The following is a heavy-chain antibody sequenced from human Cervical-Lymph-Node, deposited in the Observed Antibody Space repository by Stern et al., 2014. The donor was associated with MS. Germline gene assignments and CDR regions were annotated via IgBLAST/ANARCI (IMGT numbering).Heavy chain of an antibody. CDR2: VSWNNASR. V-gene: IGHV3-9*01. D-gene: IGHD3-16*02. CDR3: AKTLGRSYHDPLDL. CDR1: GFHFDGYA. J-gene: IGHJ3*01. Sequence: EEQLVESGGGLVHPGRSLKLPCEGSGFHFDGYAMHWVRQAPGKGLEWVSGVSWNNASRNYAESVRGRFTIYRDIAKRYLYLQMNSLRTEDTSLYYCAKTLGRSYHDPLDLWGQVTMVTVSS.